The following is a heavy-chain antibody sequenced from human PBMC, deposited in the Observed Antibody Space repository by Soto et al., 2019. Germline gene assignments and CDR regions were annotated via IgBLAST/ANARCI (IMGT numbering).Heavy chain of an antibody. Sequence: SETLSLTCTVSGGSISSSSYYWGWIRQPPGKGLEWIGSIYYSGSTYYNPSLKSRVTISVDTSKNQFTLKLSSVTAADTAVYYCARRLLDHDYGDYLSGAFDIWGQGTMVTVSS. V-gene: IGHV4-39*01. CDR3: ARRLLDHDYGDYLSGAFDI. J-gene: IGHJ3*02. CDR2: IYYSGST. D-gene: IGHD4-17*01. CDR1: GGSISSSSYY.